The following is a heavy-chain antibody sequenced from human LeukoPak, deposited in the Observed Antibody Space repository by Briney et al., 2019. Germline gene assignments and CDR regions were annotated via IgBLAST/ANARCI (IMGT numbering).Heavy chain of an antibody. J-gene: IGHJ4*02. D-gene: IGHD3-10*01. CDR3: AKEESQAFSGFDY. V-gene: IGHV3-21*04. CDR1: GFIFSSYV. Sequence: GGSLRLSCEASGFIFSSYVMGWVRQAPGKGLEWVSSISSSSSYIYYADSVKGRFTISRDNAKNSLYLQMNSLRAEDTAVYYCAKEESQAFSGFDYWGQGTLVTVSS. CDR2: ISSSSSYI.